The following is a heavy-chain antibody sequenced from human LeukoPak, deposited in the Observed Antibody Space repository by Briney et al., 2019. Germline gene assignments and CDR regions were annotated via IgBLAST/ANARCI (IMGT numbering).Heavy chain of an antibody. V-gene: IGHV1-46*01. CDR3: ARENSGYHYYYYYGMDV. D-gene: IGHD5-12*01. CDR1: GYTFTIYY. Sequence: ASQKVSCKASGYTFTIYYMHWVRHAPGQRPEWIGKINPSGGSTSYAQKFQGRVTMTRDTCTSAVYMELSSLRSEDTAVYYCARENSGYHYYYYYGMDVWGKGTTVTVSS. J-gene: IGHJ6*04. CDR2: INPSGGST.